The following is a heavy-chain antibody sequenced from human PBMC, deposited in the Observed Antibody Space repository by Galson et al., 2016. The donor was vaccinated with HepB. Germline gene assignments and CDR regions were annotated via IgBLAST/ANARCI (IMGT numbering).Heavy chain of an antibody. CDR3: AKARAEYCSGVRCYPFDS. CDR2: ITGTGSNT. V-gene: IGHV3-23*01. D-gene: IGHD2-15*01. Sequence: SLRLSCAASGFTFSNYAMNWGRQAPGKGLEWVSAITGTGSNTYHADSVKGRFTISRDNSKNTLFLQMSSLRAEDTAVFFCAKARAEYCSGVRCYPFDSWGQGTLVTVSS. J-gene: IGHJ4*02. CDR1: GFTFSNYA.